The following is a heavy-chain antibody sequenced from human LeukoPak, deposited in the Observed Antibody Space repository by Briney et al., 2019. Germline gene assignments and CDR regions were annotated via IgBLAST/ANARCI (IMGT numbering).Heavy chain of an antibody. CDR1: GGTFSSYA. J-gene: IGHJ3*02. Sequence: ASVKVSCKASGGTFSSYAIIWVRQAPGQGLEWMGRIIPILGIANYAQKFQGRVTITADKSTSTAYMELSSLRSEDTAVYYCARGGAGDWTFDIWGQGTMVTVSS. D-gene: IGHD1-26*01. CDR3: ARGGAGDWTFDI. CDR2: IIPILGIA. V-gene: IGHV1-69*04.